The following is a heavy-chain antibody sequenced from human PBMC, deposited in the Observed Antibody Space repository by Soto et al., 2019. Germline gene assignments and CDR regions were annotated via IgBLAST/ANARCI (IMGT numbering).Heavy chain of an antibody. D-gene: IGHD4-17*01. Sequence: RGSLLLSCAGSGLTFRYDWLSWVRHAPGKGLEWVANINQDRSERYYVDSVRGRFTISRDNVENSLYLQLNSLRPEDTAVYYCAVYGYGVSAAAYWGQGTLVTVSS. V-gene: IGHV3-7*03. CDR3: AVYGYGVSAAAY. J-gene: IGHJ4*02. CDR2: INQDRSER. CDR1: GLTFRYDW.